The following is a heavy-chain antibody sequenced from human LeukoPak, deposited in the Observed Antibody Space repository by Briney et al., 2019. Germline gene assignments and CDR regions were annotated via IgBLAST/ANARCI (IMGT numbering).Heavy chain of an antibody. CDR2: IYYSGST. D-gene: IGHD4-17*01. Sequence: SETLSLTCAVYGGSFSGYYWGWIRQPPGKGLEWIGSIYYSGSTYYNPSLKSRVTISVDTSKNQFSLKLSSVTAADTAVYYCTRHFRPSYGDSPYYFDYWGQGTLVTVSS. CDR3: TRHFRPSYGDSPYYFDY. V-gene: IGHV4-39*01. CDR1: GGSFSGYY. J-gene: IGHJ4*02.